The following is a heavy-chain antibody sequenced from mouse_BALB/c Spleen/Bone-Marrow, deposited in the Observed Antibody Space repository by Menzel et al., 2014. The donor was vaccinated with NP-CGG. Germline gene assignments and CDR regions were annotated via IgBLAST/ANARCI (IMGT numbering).Heavy chain of an antibody. J-gene: IGHJ2*01. D-gene: IGHD4-1*01. CDR1: GFNIKDTY. V-gene: IGHV14-3*02. CDR3: ATLTGTFDY. Sequence: EVKLQESGAELVKPGASVKLSCTASGFNIKDTYMHWVKQRPEQGLEWIGRIDPASDYTQFDSKFQGKATITADTSSNTSYLQLSSLTSEDTAVYYCATLTGTFDYWGQGTTLTVSP. CDR2: IDPASDYT.